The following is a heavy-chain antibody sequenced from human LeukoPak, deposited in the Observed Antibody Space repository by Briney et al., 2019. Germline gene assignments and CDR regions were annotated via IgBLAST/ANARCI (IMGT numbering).Heavy chain of an antibody. CDR1: GASISSYY. CDR2: ISQSGDT. Sequence: SETLSLTCTVSGASISSYYWTWIRQPPGKGLEWLASISQSGDTYNNPSLKSRVSLSVDTSKNQLSLKLTSVTAADTAVYFCARSELNDYFKYWGQGILVTVS. J-gene: IGHJ4*02. D-gene: IGHD3-16*01. CDR3: ARSELNDYFKY. V-gene: IGHV4-59*04.